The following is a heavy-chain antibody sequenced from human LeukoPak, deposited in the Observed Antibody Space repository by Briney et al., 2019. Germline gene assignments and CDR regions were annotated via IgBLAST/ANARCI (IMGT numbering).Heavy chain of an antibody. D-gene: IGHD2-2*01. J-gene: IGHJ4*02. CDR2: INHSGST. CDR3: ARQNRRRVGNKAVVVPAAHFNY. CDR1: GGSFSGYY. Sequence: PSETLSLTCAVYGGSFSGYYWSWIRQPPGKGLEWIGEINHSGSTNYNPSLKSRVTISVDTSKNQFSLKLSSVTAADTAVYYCARQNRRRVGNKAVVVPAAHFNYGAKGPRVTVS. V-gene: IGHV4-34*01.